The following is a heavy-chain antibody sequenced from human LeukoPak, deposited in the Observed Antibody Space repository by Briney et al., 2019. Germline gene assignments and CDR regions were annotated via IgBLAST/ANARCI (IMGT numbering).Heavy chain of an antibody. CDR1: GRSISTYY. D-gene: IGHD4-11*01. CDR3: ARRLAVTGRYYFDY. Sequence: SETLSLTCTVSGRSISTYYWTWIRQPPGRGLEGIGYIYYSGITNYNPSLKSRVTMSVDTSRNQFSLRLNSVTAADTAVYYCARRLAVTGRYYFDYWGQGSLVTVSS. J-gene: IGHJ4*02. V-gene: IGHV4-59*01. CDR2: IYYSGIT.